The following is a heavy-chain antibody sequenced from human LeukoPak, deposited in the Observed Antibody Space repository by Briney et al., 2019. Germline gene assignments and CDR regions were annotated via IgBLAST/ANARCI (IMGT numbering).Heavy chain of an antibody. D-gene: IGHD3-22*01. J-gene: IGHJ4*02. CDR1: GGSISRYY. CDR2: IHYSGST. Sequence: NPSETLSLTCTVSGGSISRYYWTWIRQPPGERLEWIGWIHYSGSTAYNPSLESRVTMSVDTSKNHISLKMTSVTAADTATYYCARWGYFDSGGYFVVDYWGQGALVTVSS. CDR3: ARWGYFDSGGYFVVDY. V-gene: IGHV4-59*01.